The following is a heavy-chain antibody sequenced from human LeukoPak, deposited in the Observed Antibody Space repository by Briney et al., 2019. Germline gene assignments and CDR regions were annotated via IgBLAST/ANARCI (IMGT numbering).Heavy chain of an antibody. J-gene: IGHJ6*02. CDR1: GFTVSSNY. D-gene: IGHD6-19*01. V-gene: IGHV3-66*01. CDR2: IYSGGST. Sequence: GRSLRLSCAASGFTVSSNYMSWVRQAPGKGLEWVSVIYSGGSTYYADSVKGRFTISRDNSKNTLYLQMNSLRAEDTAVYYCARVGSPVAGYYYGMDVWGQGTTVTVSS. CDR3: ARVGSPVAGYYYGMDV.